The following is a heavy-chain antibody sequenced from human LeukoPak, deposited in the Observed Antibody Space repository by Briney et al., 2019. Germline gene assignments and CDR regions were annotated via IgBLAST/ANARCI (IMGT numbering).Heavy chain of an antibody. V-gene: IGHV4-39*01. CDR3: ARHWVATPNY. Sequence: SETLSLTCIVSGGSISNSSYYWGWIRQPPGKGLEWIGSIYCSGSAYYNPSLKSQVTISVDTSKNQFSLKLTFVTAAETAVYYCARHWVATPNYWGQGTLVTVSS. CDR2: IYCSGSA. D-gene: IGHD4-23*01. J-gene: IGHJ4*02. CDR1: GGSISNSSYY.